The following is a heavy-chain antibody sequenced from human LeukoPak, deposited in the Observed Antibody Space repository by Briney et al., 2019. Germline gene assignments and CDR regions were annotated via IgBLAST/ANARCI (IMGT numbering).Heavy chain of an antibody. Sequence: GGSLRLSCAASGFTFSNYAMSWVRQAPGKGLEWVSAISGSDGSTNYADSVKGRFTISRDNAKNSLYLQMNSLRAEDTAVYYCAELGITMIGGVWGKGTTVTISS. D-gene: IGHD3-10*02. J-gene: IGHJ6*04. V-gene: IGHV3-23*01. CDR1: GFTFSNYA. CDR2: ISGSDGST. CDR3: AELGITMIGGV.